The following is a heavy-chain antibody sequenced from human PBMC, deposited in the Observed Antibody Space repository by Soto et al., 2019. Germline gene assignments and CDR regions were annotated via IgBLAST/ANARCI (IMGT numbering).Heavy chain of an antibody. Sequence: SVKVSCKASGGTFSGYAISWVRQAPGQGLEWMGGIIPIFGTANYAQKFQGRVTITADESTSTAYMELSSLRSEDTAVYYCARGGLGYCSSTSCSYYFDYWGQGTLVTVSS. CDR2: IIPIFGTA. V-gene: IGHV1-69*13. CDR1: GGTFSGYA. CDR3: ARGGLGYCSSTSCSYYFDY. J-gene: IGHJ4*02. D-gene: IGHD2-2*01.